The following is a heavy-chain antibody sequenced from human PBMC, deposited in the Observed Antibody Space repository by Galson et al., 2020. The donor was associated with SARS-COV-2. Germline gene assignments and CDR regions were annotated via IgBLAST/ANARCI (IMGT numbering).Heavy chain of an antibody. CDR3: ARDVVAPFDWSILRSGTYYYYYMDV. CDR1: GFTFSDYY. J-gene: IGHJ6*03. Sequence: GGPLRLSCAASGFTFSDYYMSWIRQAPGKGLEWVSYISRSSSYTNYADSVKGRFTISRDNSKNSLYLQMNSLSAEDTAVYYCARDVVAPFDWSILRSGTYYYYYMDVWGKGTTVTVSS. D-gene: IGHD3-9*01. V-gene: IGHV3-11*06. CDR2: ISRSSSYT.